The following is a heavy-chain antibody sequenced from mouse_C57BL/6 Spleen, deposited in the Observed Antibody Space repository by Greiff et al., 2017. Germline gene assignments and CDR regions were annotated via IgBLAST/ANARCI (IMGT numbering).Heavy chain of an antibody. D-gene: IGHD1-1*01. CDR3: ARYYYGSSYGDYFDY. J-gene: IGHJ2*01. Sequence: QVTLKVSGAELVRPGASVKLSCKASGYTFTDYYINWVKQRPGQGLEWIARIYPGSGNTYYNEKFKGKATLTAEKSSSTAYMQLSSLTSEDSAVYFCARYYYGSSYGDYFDYWGQGTTLTVSS. V-gene: IGHV1-76*01. CDR1: GYTFTDYY. CDR2: IYPGSGNT.